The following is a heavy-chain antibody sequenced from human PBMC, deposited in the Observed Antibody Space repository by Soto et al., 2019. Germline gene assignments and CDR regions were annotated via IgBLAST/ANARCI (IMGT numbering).Heavy chain of an antibody. CDR3: ARGGVAGTSYYYYYGMDV. CDR1: GCTFSSYA. V-gene: IGHV1-69*06. Sequence: GASVKVSCKASGCTFSSYAISWVRQAPGQGLEWMGGIIPIFGTANYAQKFQGRVTITADKSTSTAYMELSSLRSEGTAVYYCARGGVAGTSYYYYYGMDVWGQGTTVTVSS. J-gene: IGHJ6*02. CDR2: IIPIFGTA. D-gene: IGHD6-19*01.